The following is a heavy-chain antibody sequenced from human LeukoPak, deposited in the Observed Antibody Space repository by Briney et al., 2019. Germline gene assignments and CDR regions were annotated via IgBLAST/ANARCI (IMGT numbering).Heavy chain of an antibody. CDR1: GYTFTSYA. V-gene: IGHV3-53*01. CDR3: ATGYTFYDY. J-gene: IGHJ4*02. CDR2: IYNDGST. Sequence: SCKASGYTFTSYAISWARQAPGKELEWVSVIYNDGSTYYADSVKGRFTISRDNSKNTLYLQMNSLRAEDTAVYYCATGYTFYDYWGQGTLVTVSS. D-gene: IGHD1-1*01.